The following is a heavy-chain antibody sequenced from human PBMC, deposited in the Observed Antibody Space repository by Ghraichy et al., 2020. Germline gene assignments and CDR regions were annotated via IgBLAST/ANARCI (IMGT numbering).Heavy chain of an antibody. Sequence: SETLSLTCTVSGDSLNNYYWSWIRQAPGKGLEWIGSIYHNGRTKYNPSHKSRVTMSVDTSKNQFSLSLTSVTAADTAVFYCARDQEWRASSSGFDPWGQGTLVSVS. CDR1: GDSLNNYY. CDR3: ARDQEWRASSSGFDP. D-gene: IGHD2-2*01. V-gene: IGHV4-59*01. CDR2: IYHNGRT. J-gene: IGHJ5*02.